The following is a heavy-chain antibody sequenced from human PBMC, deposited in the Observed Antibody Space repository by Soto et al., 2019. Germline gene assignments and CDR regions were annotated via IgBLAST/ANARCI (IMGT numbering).Heavy chain of an antibody. CDR2: ISGSGDNT. CDR3: AKDLGTDDFWSAYYTYYYMDV. CDR1: GFTFSSYA. Sequence: EVQLLESGGGLVQPGGSLRLSCAASGFTFSSYALNWVRQAPGKGLEWVSVISGSGDNTYYADSVKGRFTISRDNSKNTLYQQMNSLRAEGTAVYYCAKDLGTDDFWSAYYTYYYMDVWGKGTTVTVSS. D-gene: IGHD3-3*01. V-gene: IGHV3-23*01. J-gene: IGHJ6*03.